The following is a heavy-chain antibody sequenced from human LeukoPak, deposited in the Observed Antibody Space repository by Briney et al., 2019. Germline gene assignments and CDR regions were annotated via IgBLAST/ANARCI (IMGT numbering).Heavy chain of an antibody. D-gene: IGHD5-18*01. J-gene: IGHJ4*02. CDR2: ISAYNGNT. Sequence: ASVKVSCKASGYTFTSYGISWVRQAPGQGLEWMGWISAYNGNTNYAQKLQGRVTMTTDTSTSTAYMELRSLRSDDTAVYYCARDLFPYSYGYYFDYWGQGTLVTVSS. CDR3: ARDLFPYSYGYYFDY. CDR1: GYTFTSYG. V-gene: IGHV1-18*01.